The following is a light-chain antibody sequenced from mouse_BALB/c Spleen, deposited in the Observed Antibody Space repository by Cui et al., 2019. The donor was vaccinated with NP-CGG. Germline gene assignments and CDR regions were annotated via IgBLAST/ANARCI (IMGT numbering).Light chain of an antibody. Sequence: QAVVTQESALTTSPGATVTLTCRSSTGAVTTSNYANWVQEKPDHLFTGLIGGTNNRVPGVPARFSGSLIGDKAALTTTGAQTEDEAIYFCALWYSNHWVFGGGTKVTVL. J-gene: IGLJ1*01. CDR2: GTN. V-gene: IGLV1*01. CDR1: TGAVTTSNY. CDR3: ALWYSNHWV.